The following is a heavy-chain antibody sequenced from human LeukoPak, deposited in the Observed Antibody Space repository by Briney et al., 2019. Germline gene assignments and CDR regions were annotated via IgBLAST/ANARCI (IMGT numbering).Heavy chain of an antibody. CDR1: GFTFRSPW. D-gene: IGHD6-19*01. J-gene: IGHJ4*02. V-gene: IGHV3-7*03. Sequence: HPGGSLRLSCVESGFTFRSPWMAWLRQAPEKGLGWVANINEDGSQKYYLGSVTGRFTISRDNAKNSLHLQMNSLSAEDTAMYYCARDGGWHRFDYWGQGTLVIVSS. CDR3: ARDGGWHRFDY. CDR2: INEDGSQK.